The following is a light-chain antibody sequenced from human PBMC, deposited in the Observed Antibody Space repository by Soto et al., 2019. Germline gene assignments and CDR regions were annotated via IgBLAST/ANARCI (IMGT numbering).Light chain of an antibody. CDR1: GRDIGAYDY. J-gene: IGLJ1*01. CDR2: GVK. V-gene: IGLV2-14*01. Sequence: QSVLTQPASVSGSPGQSITISCTGSGRDIGAYDYVSWYQQHPGKAPKLIIYGVKNRPSGVSNRFSASKSAFTASLTISGLQTEYEADYYCSSYTTSYFYVFGPGTKLTVL. CDR3: SSYTTSYFYV.